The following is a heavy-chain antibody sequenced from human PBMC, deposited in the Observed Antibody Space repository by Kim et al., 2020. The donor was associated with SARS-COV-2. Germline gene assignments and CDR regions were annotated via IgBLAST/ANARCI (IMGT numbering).Heavy chain of an antibody. D-gene: IGHD2-2*01. V-gene: IGHV3-30*18. CDR2: ISYGGSSK. CDR1: GFTFSSYG. Sequence: GGSLRLSCAASGFTFSSYGMHWVRQAPGKGLEWVAVISYGGSSKYYADSVKGRFTISRDNSKNTLYLQMNSLRAEDTAVYYCAKDFVVVPAAILYYGMDVWGQGTTVTVSS. J-gene: IGHJ6*02. CDR3: AKDFVVVPAAILYYGMDV.